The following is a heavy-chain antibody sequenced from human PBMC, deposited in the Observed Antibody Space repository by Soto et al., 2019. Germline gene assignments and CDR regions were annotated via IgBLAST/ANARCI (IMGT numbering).Heavy chain of an antibody. CDR1: GYTFSNNG. V-gene: IGHV1-18*01. CDR3: ARVIKGGVVLYYGMDV. D-gene: IGHD3-3*01. Sequence: ASVKVSCKASGYTFSNNGIAWVRRAPGQGLEWMGWISGYNGETSHGHKVQGRVTMTTDTSTSTAYMELRSLRSDDTAVYYCARVIKGGVVLYYGMDVWGQGTTVTVSS. J-gene: IGHJ6*02. CDR2: ISGYNGET.